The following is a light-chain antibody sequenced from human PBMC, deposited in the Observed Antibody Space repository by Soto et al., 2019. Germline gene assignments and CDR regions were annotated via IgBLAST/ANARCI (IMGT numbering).Light chain of an antibody. J-gene: IGLJ1*01. CDR1: SGDIGGYYY. CDR3: SSYAGSSNV. Sequence: QSVLTQPASVSGSPGQSITISCTGTSGDIGGYYYVSWYQQFPGKAPKLMIYEVSNRPSGVSNRFSGSKSGNTASLTISGLQAEDEADYYCSSYAGSSNVFGTGTKVTVL. CDR2: EVS. V-gene: IGLV2-14*01.